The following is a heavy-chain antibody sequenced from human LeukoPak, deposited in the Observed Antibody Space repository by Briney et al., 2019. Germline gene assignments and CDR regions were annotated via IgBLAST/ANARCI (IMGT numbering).Heavy chain of an antibody. CDR3: VRDYYDGRDSY. V-gene: IGHV3-48*04. D-gene: IGHD3-22*01. CDR1: GVTFNTER. J-gene: IGHJ4*02. Sequence: GGSLRLSCAASGVTFNTERMNWVRQAPGMGLEWLSYINGAGDKTYYADSVRGRFTISRDNANNLLYLQMNSLRADDTAVYYCVRDYYDGRDSYWGQGTLVTVSS. CDR2: INGAGDKT.